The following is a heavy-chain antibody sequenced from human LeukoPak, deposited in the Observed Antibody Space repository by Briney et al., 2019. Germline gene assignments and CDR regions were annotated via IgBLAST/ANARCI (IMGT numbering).Heavy chain of an antibody. CDR3: ARDGVGATPRQYYYYYYYMDV. V-gene: IGHV4-61*02. Sequence: PSQTLSLTCTVSGGSISSGSYYWSWIRQPAGKGLEWIGRIYTSGSTNYNPSLKSRVTISVDTSKNQFSLKPSSVTAADTAVYYCARDGVGATPRQYYYYYYYMDVWGKGTTVTVSS. CDR1: GGSISSGSYY. J-gene: IGHJ6*03. D-gene: IGHD1-26*01. CDR2: IYTSGST.